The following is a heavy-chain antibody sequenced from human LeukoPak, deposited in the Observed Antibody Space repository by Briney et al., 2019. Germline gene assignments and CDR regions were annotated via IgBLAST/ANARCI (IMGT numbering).Heavy chain of an antibody. Sequence: GGSLTLSCAASGFTFSSYWMHWVRHAPGKGLVWVSRINTDGRSTSYVDSVKGRFTISRDNAKNTLYLQMNSLRAEDTAVYYCARLAVDSSDFWGQGTLVTVSS. D-gene: IGHD6-25*01. CDR3: ARLAVDSSDF. V-gene: IGHV3-74*01. CDR1: GFTFSSYW. CDR2: INTDGRST. J-gene: IGHJ4*02.